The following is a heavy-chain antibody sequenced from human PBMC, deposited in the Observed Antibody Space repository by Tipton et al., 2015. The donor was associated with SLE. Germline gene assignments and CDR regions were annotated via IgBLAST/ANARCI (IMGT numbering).Heavy chain of an antibody. CDR3: AGGPSSLIFDY. J-gene: IGHJ4*02. CDR1: GGSISTYY. Sequence: TLSLTCTVSGGSISTYYWSWIRQSPGKGLEWIGYVFYSGSTNYNPSLKSRVAMSVDTSKNQFSLRLSSVTAADTAVYHCAGGPSSLIFDYWGQGTLVAVSS. V-gene: IGHV4-59*07. CDR2: VFYSGST.